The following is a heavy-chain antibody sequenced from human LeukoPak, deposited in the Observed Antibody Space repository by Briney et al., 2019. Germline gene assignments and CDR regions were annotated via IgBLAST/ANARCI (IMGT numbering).Heavy chain of an antibody. CDR2: IDPRDSYS. Sequence: GESLRISCKGFGYSFANYWITWVRQMPGKGLEWMGRIDPRDSYSNYSPSFQGHVTISVDKSINTVYLHWNTLKPSDTAMYYCARLGEEWLVHNWFDPWGQGTLSPSP. V-gene: IGHV5-10-1*01. D-gene: IGHD6-19*01. CDR1: GYSFANYW. CDR3: ARLGEEWLVHNWFDP. J-gene: IGHJ5*02.